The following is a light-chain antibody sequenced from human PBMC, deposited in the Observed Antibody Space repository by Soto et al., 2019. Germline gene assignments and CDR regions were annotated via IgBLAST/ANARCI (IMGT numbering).Light chain of an antibody. V-gene: IGLV2-14*01. CDR2: AVS. Sequence: QSALTQPASVSGSPGQSITISCTGTSSDIGGYNSVSWYQQHPGKAPKLVIYAVSNRPSGVSSRFSGSKSGNTASLTMSGLQAEDEADYYCSSYTSSSTWVFGGGTKLTVL. CDR3: SSYTSSSTWV. J-gene: IGLJ3*02. CDR1: SSDIGGYNS.